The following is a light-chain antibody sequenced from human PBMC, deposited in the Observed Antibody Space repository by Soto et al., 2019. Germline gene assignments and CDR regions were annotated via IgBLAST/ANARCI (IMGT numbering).Light chain of an antibody. V-gene: IGKV3-15*01. J-gene: IGKJ5*01. Sequence: EIVMTQSPATLSVSPGERATLSCRVSQSVSSNLAWYQQKPGQAPRLLIYDASTRATGIPARFSGSGAGTEFTLTISSLQSEDFAVYHCQQYHNWPPITFGQGTRLEIK. CDR1: QSVSSN. CDR3: QQYHNWPPIT. CDR2: DAS.